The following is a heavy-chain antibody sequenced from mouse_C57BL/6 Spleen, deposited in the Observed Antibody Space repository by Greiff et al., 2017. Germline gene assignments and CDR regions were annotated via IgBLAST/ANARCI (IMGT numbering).Heavy chain of an antibody. J-gene: IGHJ4*01. Sequence: DVKLVESGGGLVKPGGSLKLSCAASGFTFSSYAMSWVRQTPEKRLEWVATISDGGSYTYYPDNVKGRFTISRDNAKNNLYLQMSHLKSEDTAMYYCARNGNGDAMDYWGQGTSVTVSS. CDR2: ISDGGSYT. CDR1: GFTFSSYA. CDR3: ARNGNGDAMDY. D-gene: IGHD2-1*01. V-gene: IGHV5-4*03.